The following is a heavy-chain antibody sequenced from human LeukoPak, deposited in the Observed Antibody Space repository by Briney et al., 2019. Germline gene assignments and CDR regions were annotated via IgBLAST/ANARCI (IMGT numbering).Heavy chain of an antibody. V-gene: IGHV3-23*01. CDR3: AKGGDYYGASFDF. D-gene: IGHD3-10*01. Sequence: PGGSLRLSCAPSGFTLSNYALIGVRQAPGEGVEWVSSISGDGGYTYYADSVKGRFTISRDNSKNSVYVEMNSLRGEDTAIYYCAKGGDYYGASFDFWGQGTLVTVSS. J-gene: IGHJ4*02. CDR2: ISGDGGYT. CDR1: GFTLSNYA.